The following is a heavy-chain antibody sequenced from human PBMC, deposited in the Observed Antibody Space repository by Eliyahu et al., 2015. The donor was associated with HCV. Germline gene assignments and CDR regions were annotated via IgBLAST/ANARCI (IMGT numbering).Heavy chain of an antibody. J-gene: IGHJ4*02. V-gene: IGHV1-2*04. CDR2: INPNSGGT. CDR3: ARASSSYTYFDY. D-gene: IGHD2-2*02. CDR1: GYTFTGYY. Sequence: QVQLVQSGAEVKKPGASVKVSCKASGYTFTGYYMHWVRLAPGQGLEWMGWINPNSGGTNYAQKFQDWVTMTRDTSISTAYMELTRLRSDDTAVYYCARASSSYTYFDYWGQGTLVTASS.